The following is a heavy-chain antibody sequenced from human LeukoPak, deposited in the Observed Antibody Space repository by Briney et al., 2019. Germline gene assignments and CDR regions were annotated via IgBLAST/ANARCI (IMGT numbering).Heavy chain of an antibody. CDR1: GFTFGGYR. CDR3: ARDVKGRWELLGSHDY. CDR2: ISTSSSYI. D-gene: IGHD1-26*01. V-gene: IGHV3-21*01. J-gene: IGHJ4*02. Sequence: GGSLRLSCAASGFTFGGYRMSWVRQAPGKGLEWVSSISTSSSYIYYADSVKGRFTISRHNAKNSLYLQMNSLRAEDTAVYYCARDVKGRWELLGSHDYWGQGTLVTVSS.